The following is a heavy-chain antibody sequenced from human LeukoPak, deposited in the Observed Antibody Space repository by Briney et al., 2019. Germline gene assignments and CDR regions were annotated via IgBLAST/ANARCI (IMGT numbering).Heavy chain of an antibody. Sequence: PGGSLRLSCVASGFTFSDAWMSWVRQAPGKGLEWVGRIKSETAGGITDYAAPVKGRFTISRHDSGNTLYLQMNSLKTDDTAMYYCAREGIGGGAFDIWGQGTMVTVSS. CDR1: GFTFSDAW. J-gene: IGHJ3*02. D-gene: IGHD3-16*01. CDR3: AREGIGGGAFDI. V-gene: IGHV3-15*01. CDR2: IKSETAGGIT.